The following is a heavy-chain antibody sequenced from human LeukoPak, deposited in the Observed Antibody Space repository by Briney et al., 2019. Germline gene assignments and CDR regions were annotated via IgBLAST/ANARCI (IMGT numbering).Heavy chain of an antibody. D-gene: IGHD3-10*01. Sequence: PGGSLRLSCAASGFTFSSYWMSWVRQAPGKWLGWVANIKQDGSEKYYVHSVKGRFTISRDNAKNPLYLQMNSLRAEDTAVYYCATGGARYYYSDYWGQGTLVTVSS. V-gene: IGHV3-7*01. CDR3: ATGGARYYYSDY. J-gene: IGHJ4*02. CDR1: GFTFSSYW. CDR2: IKQDGSEK.